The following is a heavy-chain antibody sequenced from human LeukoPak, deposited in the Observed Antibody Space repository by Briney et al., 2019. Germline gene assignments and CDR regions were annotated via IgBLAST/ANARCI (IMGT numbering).Heavy chain of an antibody. CDR1: GGSISSGGYY. Sequence: SETQALTCTVSGGSISSGGYYWSWIRQQPGKGLEWIGYIYYSGSNYYTPSLKSRVTISVDTSKNQFSLKLSSVTAADTAVYYCARNVFVAFDIWGQGTMVTVSS. J-gene: IGHJ3*02. CDR3: ARNVFVAFDI. CDR2: IYYSGSN. D-gene: IGHD3-10*02. V-gene: IGHV4-31*03.